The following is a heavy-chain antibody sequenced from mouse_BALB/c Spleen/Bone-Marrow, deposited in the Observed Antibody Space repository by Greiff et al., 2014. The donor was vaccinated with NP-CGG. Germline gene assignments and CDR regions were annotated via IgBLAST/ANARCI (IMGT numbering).Heavy chain of an antibody. V-gene: IGHV1-82*01. D-gene: IGHD1-1*02. Sequence: QVQLQQSGPELVKPGASVKISCRASGYVFSSSWMNWVKQRPGQGLEWIGRIYPGDGNTNYNGKFKGKATLTADTSSSTAYMQIGSLTSVDSAVYFCARRRTFITSVVDYFDVWGAGTTVTVSS. CDR3: ARRRTFITSVVDYFDV. J-gene: IGHJ1*01. CDR1: GYVFSSSW. CDR2: IYPGDGNT.